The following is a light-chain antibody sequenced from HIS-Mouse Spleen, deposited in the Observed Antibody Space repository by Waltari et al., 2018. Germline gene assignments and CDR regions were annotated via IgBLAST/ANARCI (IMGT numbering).Light chain of an antibody. CDR3: QQYYSTPYT. CDR2: WAS. Sequence: DIVMTQSPDSLAVSLGERATINCKSSQSVLYSSNNKNYLAWYQQKPGPPPKLLIYWASTLESGVPDRFSGSCAGTEFTLTISSLQAEDVAVYYCQQYYSTPYTFGQGTKLEIK. CDR1: QSVLYSSNNKNY. V-gene: IGKV4-1*01. J-gene: IGKJ2*01.